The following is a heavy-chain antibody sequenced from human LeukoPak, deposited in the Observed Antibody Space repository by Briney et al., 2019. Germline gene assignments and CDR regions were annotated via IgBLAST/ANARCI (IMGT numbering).Heavy chain of an antibody. CDR3: ARSNEGHLDN. D-gene: IGHD1-1*01. J-gene: IGHJ4*02. CDR2: IFYSGST. V-gene: IGHV4-39*07. CDR1: GGSISTSSYY. Sequence: PSETLSLTCTVSGGSISTSSYYWGWVRQPPGKGLEWIGNIFYSGSTYYSPSLKSRVTISLDTSRNQFSLKLNSVTAADTAMYYCARSNEGHLDNWGQGTLVTVSS.